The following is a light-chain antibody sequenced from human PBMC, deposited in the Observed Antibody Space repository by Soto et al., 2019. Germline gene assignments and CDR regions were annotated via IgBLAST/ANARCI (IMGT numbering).Light chain of an antibody. CDR3: LSHSGSSNV. CDR2: EVN. Sequence: LTQPPSASGSPGQSVAISCTGTSRDVGASDYVSWYQQHSGKAPKLLLYEVNKRPSGVPDRFSGSKSGNTASLTVSALQADDEADYYCLSHSGSSNVLGTGTKLTVL. J-gene: IGLJ1*01. V-gene: IGLV2-8*01. CDR1: SRDVGASDY.